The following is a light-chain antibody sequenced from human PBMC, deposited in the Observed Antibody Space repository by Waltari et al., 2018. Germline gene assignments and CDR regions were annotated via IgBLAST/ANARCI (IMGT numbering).Light chain of an antibody. CDR2: EGS. CDR1: SSDVGGYNL. J-gene: IGLJ3*02. V-gene: IGLV2-23*01. Sequence: QSALTQPASVSGSPGQSITISCTGTSSDVGGYNLVPWYQQHPGKAPKLMLYEGSKRPSGVSNRFSGSKSGNTASLTISGLQAEDEADYYCCSYAGSSTPWVFGGGTKLTVL. CDR3: CSYAGSSTPWV.